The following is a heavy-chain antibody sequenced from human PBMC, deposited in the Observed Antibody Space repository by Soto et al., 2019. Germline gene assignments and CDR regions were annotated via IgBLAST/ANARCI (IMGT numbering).Heavy chain of an antibody. CDR2: ISYDGRHQ. V-gene: IGHV3-30*03. D-gene: IGHD5-12*01. Sequence: QVRLVESGGDLVQPGRSLRLSCAASGFTFGSCGMHWVRQAPGKGLEWVAMISYDGRHQYYADSVKGRFTISRDNFKDTLYLQMNGLTPEDTAIYFCARELDIPPDYYFDYWGQGNLVTVSS. J-gene: IGHJ4*02. CDR3: ARELDIPPDYYFDY. CDR1: GFTFGSCG.